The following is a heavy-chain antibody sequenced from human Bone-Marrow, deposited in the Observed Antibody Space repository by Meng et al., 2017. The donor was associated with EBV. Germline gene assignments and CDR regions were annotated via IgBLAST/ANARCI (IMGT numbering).Heavy chain of an antibody. J-gene: IGHJ5*02. CDR2: INTNTGNP. V-gene: IGHV7-4-1*01. Sequence: QVQLVQSGYELKKPGASVKVSCKASGYTFTYSTMNWVRQAPGQGLEWLGWINTNTGNPTYAQGFTGRFVFSLDTSVSTAYLQIGSLKAEDTAVYYCARAHDSSGYYPLTWGQGTLVTVSS. CDR3: ARAHDSSGYYPLT. CDR1: GYTFTYST. D-gene: IGHD3-22*01.